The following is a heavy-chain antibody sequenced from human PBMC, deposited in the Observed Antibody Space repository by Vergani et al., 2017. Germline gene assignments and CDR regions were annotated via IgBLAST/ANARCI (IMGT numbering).Heavy chain of an antibody. V-gene: IGHV1-2*02. D-gene: IGHD2-2*01. CDR1: GYTFTDYF. CDR2: INPNSGGI. Sequence: QVQLVQSGAEVKKPGASVKVSCKASGYTFTDYFMHWVRQAPGQGLEWMGWINPNSGGINYAQKFQGRVTMTRDTSISTAYMELSNLRSDDTAVYYCAXVGTSSNRDYFDYWGQGTLVTVSS. CDR3: AXVGTSSNRDYFDY. J-gene: IGHJ4*02.